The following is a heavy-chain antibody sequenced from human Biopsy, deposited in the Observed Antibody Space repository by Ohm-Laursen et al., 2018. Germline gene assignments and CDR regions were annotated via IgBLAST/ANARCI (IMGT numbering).Heavy chain of an antibody. V-gene: IGHV4-59*01. J-gene: IGHJ2*01. D-gene: IGHD3-22*01. CDR3: ARDRGYYSDRTVPGYFDL. CDR1: GDSISSYY. CDR2: VYYTGST. Sequence: PSQTLSLTCTVSGDSISSYYWSWIRQPPGKGLEGIGYVYYTGSTDYNPSLQSRVTISVDTSKNHFSLRLRSVTPADTAIYYCARDRGYYSDRTVPGYFDLWGRGTLVTVSS.